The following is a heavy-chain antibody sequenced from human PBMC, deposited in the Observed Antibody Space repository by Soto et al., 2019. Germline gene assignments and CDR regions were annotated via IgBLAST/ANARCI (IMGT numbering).Heavy chain of an antibody. CDR2: IYHSGST. CDR1: GGSISSSNW. Sequence: SETLSLTCAVSGGSISSSNWWSWVRQPPGKGLEWIGEIYHSGSTNYNPSLKSRVTISVDKSKNQFSLKLSSVTAADTAVYYCARASYNFRNTFDYWGQGTLVTVSS. D-gene: IGHD1-1*01. V-gene: IGHV4-4*02. J-gene: IGHJ4*02. CDR3: ARASYNFRNTFDY.